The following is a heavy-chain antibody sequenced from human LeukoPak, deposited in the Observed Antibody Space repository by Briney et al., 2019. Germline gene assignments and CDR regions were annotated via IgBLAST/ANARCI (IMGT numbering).Heavy chain of an antibody. CDR2: IYSAGST. CDR1: GDSISSSSYY. D-gene: IGHD3-22*01. J-gene: IGHJ4*02. V-gene: IGHV4-39*01. CDR3: ARRSTHYYASSGYYHPFDY. Sequence: PSETLSLTCTVSGDSISSSSYYWGWIRQPPGKGLEWIGGIYSAGSTYYNPSLKSRLTISVDTSKNQFSLNLTSVTAADTAVYYCARRSTHYYASSGYYHPFDYWGQGTLVTVSS.